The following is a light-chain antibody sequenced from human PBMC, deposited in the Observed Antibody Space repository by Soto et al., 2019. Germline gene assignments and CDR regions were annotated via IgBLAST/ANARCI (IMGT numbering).Light chain of an antibody. J-gene: IGKJ1*01. CDR2: AAS. V-gene: IGKV3-20*01. CDR3: QQYGSSPGT. Sequence: EIVLTQSPGTQSLSPGERATLSCRASQSVTNSYLTWYQQKPGQAPRLLIYAASIRATGIPDRFSGSGSGSEFTLTISRLEPEDSAVYYCQQYGSSPGTFGQGTKVEIK. CDR1: QSVTNSY.